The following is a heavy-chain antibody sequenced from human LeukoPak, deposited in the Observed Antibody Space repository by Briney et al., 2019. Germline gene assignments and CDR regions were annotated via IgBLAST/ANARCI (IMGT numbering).Heavy chain of an antibody. CDR2: INHSGSI. D-gene: IGHD1-26*01. J-gene: IGHJ4*02. CDR1: GGSFSGYY. CDR3: ARGRWDPRFDF. Sequence: SETLSLTCAVYGGSFSGYYWSWLRQPPGKGLEWLGEINHSGSINYNPSLKSRVTISVESSKSQFSLNLNSVTAADAAVYYCARGRWDPRFDFWGQGTLVTVSS. V-gene: IGHV4-34*01.